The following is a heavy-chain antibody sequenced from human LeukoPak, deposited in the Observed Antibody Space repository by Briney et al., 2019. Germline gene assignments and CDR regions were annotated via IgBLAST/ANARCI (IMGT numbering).Heavy chain of an antibody. CDR2: ISWNSGSI. D-gene: IGHD3-22*01. V-gene: IGHV3-9*01. CDR1: GFTFDDYA. Sequence: GGSLRLSCAASGFTFDDYAMHWVRQAPGKGLEWVSGISWNSGSIGYADSVKGRFTISRDNAKNSLYLQMNSLRAEDTALYYCAKGGSYYESSGYYYLFDYWGQGTLVTVSS. J-gene: IGHJ4*02. CDR3: AKGGSYYESSGYYYLFDY.